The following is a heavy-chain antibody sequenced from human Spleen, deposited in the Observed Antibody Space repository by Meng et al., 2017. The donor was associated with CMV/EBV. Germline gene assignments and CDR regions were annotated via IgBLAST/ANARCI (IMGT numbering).Heavy chain of an antibody. J-gene: IGHJ5*02. CDR3: ARQASDNWFDP. Sequence: VSRCSISSDGSYLSWIRRPPGNGLKWIVYIFYRGGTQYPPSLRCRVSISVDPSKNQFSLKFSSVTAADTAVYYCARQASDNWFDPWGHGALVTVSS. V-gene: IGHV4-31*02. CDR2: IFYRGGT. CDR1: RCSISSDGSY.